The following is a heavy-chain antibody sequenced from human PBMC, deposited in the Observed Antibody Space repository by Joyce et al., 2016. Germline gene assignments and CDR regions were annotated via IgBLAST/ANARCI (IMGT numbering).Heavy chain of an antibody. CDR1: GFAFNRYG. D-gene: IGHD3-10*01. CDR2: ISYDGSKK. J-gene: IGHJ5*02. V-gene: IGHV3-30*04. CDR3: GREGFGDLSWFDP. Sequence: QVYLVESGGGVVQPGRSLRLSCAGSGFAFNRYGLHWVRQAPGKGLEGVAVISYDGSKKYYADSVKGRFTISRDNSKNTVYLRMINLRAEDTAVYYCGREGFGDLSWFDPWGQGTLVTVSS.